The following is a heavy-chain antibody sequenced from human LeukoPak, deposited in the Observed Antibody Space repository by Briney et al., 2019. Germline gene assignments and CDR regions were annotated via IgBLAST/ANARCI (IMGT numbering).Heavy chain of an antibody. Sequence: ASVKVSCKASGYMFTSYGISWVRQAPGQGPEWMGWISAYNYNTNYAQKVQGRVSMTTDTSMSTAYMELRSLTSDDTAVYYCARHPYDFWSGYLGAWFDAWGQGTLVTVS. D-gene: IGHD3-3*01. J-gene: IGHJ5*02. CDR1: GYMFTSYG. CDR2: ISAYNYNT. CDR3: ARHPYDFWSGYLGAWFDA. V-gene: IGHV1-18*01.